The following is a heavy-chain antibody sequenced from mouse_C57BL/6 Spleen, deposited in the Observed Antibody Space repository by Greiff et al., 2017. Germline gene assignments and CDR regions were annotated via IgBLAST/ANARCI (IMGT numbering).Heavy chain of an antibody. V-gene: IGHV1-55*01. CDR1: GYTFTSYW. CDR2: IYPGSGST. D-gene: IGHD1-1*01. J-gene: IGHJ2*01. Sequence: VQLQQPGAELVKPGASVKMSCKASGYTFTSYWITWVKQRPGQGLEWIGDIYPGSGSTNYNEKFKSKATLTVDTSSSTAYMQLSSLTSEDSAVYYCANFLYYGSSYDYFDYWGQGTTLTVSS. CDR3: ANFLYYGSSYDYFDY.